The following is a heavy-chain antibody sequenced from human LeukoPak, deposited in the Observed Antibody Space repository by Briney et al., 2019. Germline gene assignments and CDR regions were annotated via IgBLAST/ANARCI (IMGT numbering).Heavy chain of an antibody. Sequence: PSETLSLTCTVSGGSISSYYWSWIRQPPGKGLEWIGYIYYSGSTNYNPSLKSRVTISVDTSKNQFSLKLSSVTAADTAVYYCARARRKLGLDYWGQGTLVTVSS. D-gene: IGHD1-26*01. CDR3: ARARRKLGLDY. J-gene: IGHJ4*02. V-gene: IGHV4-59*01. CDR1: GGSISSYY. CDR2: IYYSGST.